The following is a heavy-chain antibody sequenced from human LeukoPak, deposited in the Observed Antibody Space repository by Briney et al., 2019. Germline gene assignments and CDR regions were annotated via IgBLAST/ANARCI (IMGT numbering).Heavy chain of an antibody. J-gene: IGHJ4*02. Sequence: GGSLRLSCEASGFSFSTYNMNWVRQAPGKGLEWISSITSDSRYRYYADSVKGRFTISRDNAKNSLYLQMNSLRAEDTAVYYCARDRVGATEFDYWGQGTLVTVSS. D-gene: IGHD1-26*01. CDR3: ARDRVGATEFDY. CDR2: ITSDSRYR. V-gene: IGHV3-21*01. CDR1: GFSFSTYN.